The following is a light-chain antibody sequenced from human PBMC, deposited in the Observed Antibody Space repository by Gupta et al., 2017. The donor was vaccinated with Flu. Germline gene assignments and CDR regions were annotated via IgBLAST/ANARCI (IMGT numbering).Light chain of an antibody. V-gene: IGKV2-28*01. CDR3: KQRLHTPIT. CDR2: LGS. Sequence: DIVMTQSPLYLPVTPGEPASMSCRSSESLLCTNGFHYLDWYLQKPGQSPQLLIYLGSNRASGVPDRFSGSGSGTDFTLKISRGEAEDVGVYYCKQRLHTPITFGRGTKVEIK. CDR1: ESLLCTNGFHY. J-gene: IGKJ4*01.